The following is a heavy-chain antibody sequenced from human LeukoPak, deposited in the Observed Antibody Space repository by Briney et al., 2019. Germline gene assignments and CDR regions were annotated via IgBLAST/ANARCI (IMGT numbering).Heavy chain of an antibody. Sequence: GGSLRLSCAASEFPFSYYAMNWVRQAPGKGLEWVSGIGASGYSTYYADSVKGRFTISRDNSKTTLYLQMNSLRAEDTAVYYCARGLSTVNDAFDIWGQGTMVTVSS. CDR1: EFPFSYYA. D-gene: IGHD2-2*01. V-gene: IGHV3-23*01. J-gene: IGHJ3*02. CDR2: IGASGYST. CDR3: ARGLSTVNDAFDI.